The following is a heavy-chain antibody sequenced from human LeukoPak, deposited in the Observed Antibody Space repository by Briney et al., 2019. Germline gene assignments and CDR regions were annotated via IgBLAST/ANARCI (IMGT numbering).Heavy chain of an antibody. V-gene: IGHV4-34*01. CDR1: GGSFSGYY. J-gene: IGHJ5*02. CDR3: ARFTIFGVVTKRYNWFDP. CDR2: INHSGST. D-gene: IGHD3-3*01. Sequence: SETLSLTCSVYGGSFSGYYWSWIRHPPGKGLEGIGEINHSGSTNYNPPLKSRVTISVDTSKNQFSVRLSYVTAADTAVYYCARFTIFGVVTKRYNWFDPWGQGTMVTVSS.